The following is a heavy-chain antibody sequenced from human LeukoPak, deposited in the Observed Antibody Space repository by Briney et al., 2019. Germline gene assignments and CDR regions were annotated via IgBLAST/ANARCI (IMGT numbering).Heavy chain of an antibody. CDR1: GYTLTELS. CDR3: ARDGGSISFDY. J-gene: IGHJ4*02. CDR2: INPNSGGT. V-gene: IGHV1-2*02. Sequence: ASVKVSCKVSGYTLTELSMHWVRQAPGQGLEWMGWINPNSGGTNYAQKFQGRVTMTRDTSISTAYMELSRLRSDDTAVYYCARDGGSISFDYWGQGTLVTVSS. D-gene: IGHD2-2*01.